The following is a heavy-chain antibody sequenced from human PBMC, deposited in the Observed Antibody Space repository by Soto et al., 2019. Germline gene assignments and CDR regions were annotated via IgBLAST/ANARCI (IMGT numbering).Heavy chain of an antibody. V-gene: IGHV1-3*05. J-gene: IGHJ6*02. D-gene: IGHD2-2*01. CDR3: ARHDCISSSCYYYYYYSMDV. CDR1: GYTFTGYA. CDR2: INAGNGNT. Sequence: QVQLVQSGAEEKKPGASVKVSCKASGYTFTGYAMHWVRQAPGQRLEWMGWINAGNGNTKYSQKFQGRVTITRDTSASTAYMELSSLRSEDTAVYYCARHDCISSSCYYYYYYSMDVWGQGTTVTVSS.